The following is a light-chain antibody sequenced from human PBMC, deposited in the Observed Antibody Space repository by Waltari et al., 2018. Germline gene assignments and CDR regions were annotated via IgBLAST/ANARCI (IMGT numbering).Light chain of an antibody. J-gene: IGLJ1*01. CDR3: CSYSSTNPYV. CDR2: DVS. Sequence: QSALTQPASVSGSPGQSIPLYCTGPSGDVDGYEDVSWFQPQPGNAPKLIVYDVSDRHSGVSHRFSGSKSANTASLTISGLQAEDEADYYCCSYSSTNPYVFGIGTKVTVL. V-gene: IGLV2-14*03. CDR1: SGDVDGYED.